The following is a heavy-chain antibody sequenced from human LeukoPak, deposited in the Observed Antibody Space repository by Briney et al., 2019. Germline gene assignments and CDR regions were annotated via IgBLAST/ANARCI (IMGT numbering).Heavy chain of an antibody. J-gene: IGHJ4*02. CDR1: GYTFTGYY. CDR2: INPNSGGT. Sequence: GSVKVSCKASGYTFTGYYMHWVGRAPGQGLEWMEWINPNSGGTNYAQKFQGSVTMTRDTSISTPYMELSRPRSDAAAVYYCASPGDGSGSFDYWGQGTLVTVSS. V-gene: IGHV1-2*02. D-gene: IGHD3-10*01. CDR3: ASPGDGSGSFDY.